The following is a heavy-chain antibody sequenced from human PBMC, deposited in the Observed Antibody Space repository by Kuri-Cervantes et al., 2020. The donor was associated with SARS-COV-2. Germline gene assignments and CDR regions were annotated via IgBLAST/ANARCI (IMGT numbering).Heavy chain of an antibody. CDR3: ARDRSGFLEWSHEDYYYMDV. D-gene: IGHD3-3*01. Sequence: SETLSLTCTVSGGSISSSSYYWGWIRQPPGKGLEWIGYIYYSGSTNYNPSLKSRVTISVDTSKNQFSLKLSSVTAADTAVYYCARDRSGFLEWSHEDYYYMDVWGKGTTVTVSS. CDR1: GGSISSSSYY. J-gene: IGHJ6*03. CDR2: IYYSGST. V-gene: IGHV4-61*05.